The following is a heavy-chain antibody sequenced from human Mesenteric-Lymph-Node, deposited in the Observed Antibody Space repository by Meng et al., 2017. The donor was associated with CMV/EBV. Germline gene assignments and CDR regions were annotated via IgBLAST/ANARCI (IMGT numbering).Heavy chain of an antibody. Sequence: ISSSRYSWGWIRQPPGKGLEWIGSIFYTGSTYYNPSLQSRVTISRDTSKNQFSLKLSSVTAADTAVYYCARDHKDYWKNYYYGLDVWGQGTTVTVSS. J-gene: IGHJ6*02. D-gene: IGHD1-1*01. CDR1: ISSSRYS. CDR3: ARDHKDYWKNYYYGLDV. CDR2: IFYTGST. V-gene: IGHV4-39*07.